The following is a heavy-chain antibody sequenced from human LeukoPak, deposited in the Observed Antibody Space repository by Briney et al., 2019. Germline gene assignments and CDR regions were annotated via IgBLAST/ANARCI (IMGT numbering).Heavy chain of an antibody. D-gene: IGHD6-19*01. V-gene: IGHV3-23*01. CDR1: GFTFSSYA. Sequence: GGSLRLSCAASGFTFSSYAMSWVRQAPGKGLEWVSAISGSGGSTYYADSVKGRFTISRDNSKNTLYLQMNSLRAEDTALYYCAKDTGIAVAGKNDAFDIWGQGTMVTVSS. CDR3: AKDTGIAVAGKNDAFDI. J-gene: IGHJ3*02. CDR2: ISGSGGST.